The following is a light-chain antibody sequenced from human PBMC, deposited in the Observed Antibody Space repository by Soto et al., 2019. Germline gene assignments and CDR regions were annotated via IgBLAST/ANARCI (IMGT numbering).Light chain of an antibody. CDR2: SNH. Sequence: QSVLAQAPSASGTPGQKVTISCSGSSSNIGRNTVNWYQQLPGTAPKVLIFSNHQRPSGVADRFSGSKSGTSASLAISGLQSEDEADYFCAAWDDSLHGPVFGGGTKLTVL. CDR1: SSNIGRNT. J-gene: IGLJ3*02. CDR3: AAWDDSLHGPV. V-gene: IGLV1-44*01.